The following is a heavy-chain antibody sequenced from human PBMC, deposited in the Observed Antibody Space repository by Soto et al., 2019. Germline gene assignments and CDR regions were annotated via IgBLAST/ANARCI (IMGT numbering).Heavy chain of an antibody. V-gene: IGHV2-26*01. CDR2: IFSNDEK. D-gene: IGHD3-10*01. CDR3: ARIPLYYYGSGSYYNNYYYYDMDV. CDR1: GFSLSNARMG. Sequence: SGPTLVNPTETLTLTCTVSGFSLSNARMGVSWIRQPPGKALEWLAHIFSNDEKSYSTSLKSRLTISKDTSKSQVVLTMTNMGPVDTATYYCARIPLYYYGSGSYYNNYYYYDMDVWGQGTTVTVSS. J-gene: IGHJ6*02.